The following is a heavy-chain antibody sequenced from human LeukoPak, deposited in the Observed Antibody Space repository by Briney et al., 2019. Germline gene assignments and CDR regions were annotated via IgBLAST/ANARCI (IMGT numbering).Heavy chain of an antibody. Sequence: GGSLRLSCAASGFTFSSYAMSWVRQAPGKGLEWVSAISGSGDSTYYADSVKGRFTISRDNSKNTLYLQMNSLRAEDTAVYYCAKGSSSFPGGYYYGMDVWGQGTTVTVSS. CDR2: ISGSGDST. CDR3: AKGSSSFPGGYYYGMDV. V-gene: IGHV3-23*01. CDR1: GFTFSSYA. J-gene: IGHJ6*02. D-gene: IGHD6-13*01.